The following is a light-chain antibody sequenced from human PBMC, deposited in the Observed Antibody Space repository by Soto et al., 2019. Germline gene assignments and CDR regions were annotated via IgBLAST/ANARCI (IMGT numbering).Light chain of an antibody. V-gene: IGKV3-20*01. CDR1: QSVYNNY. J-gene: IGKJ4*01. CDR3: HQYDSSPLT. CDR2: GSS. Sequence: EIVLTQSPGTLSLSPGDRATLSCRASQSVYNNYLAWYQQKPGQAPRLLIYGSSIRAIGIPDRFSSSGSGTDFPLTISRLETEDFAVYSCHQYDSSPLTFGGGTKMEIK.